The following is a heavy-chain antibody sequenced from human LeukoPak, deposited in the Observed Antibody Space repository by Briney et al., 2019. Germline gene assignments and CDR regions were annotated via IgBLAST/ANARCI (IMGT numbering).Heavy chain of an antibody. CDR2: IYTSGST. D-gene: IGHD3-10*01. CDR3: AREWFGELLPSYYFDY. V-gene: IGHV4-4*07. J-gene: IGHJ4*02. Sequence: PSETLSLTCTVFGGSISSYYWSWIRQPAGKGLEWIGRIYTSGSTNYNPSLKSRVTMSVDTSKNQFSLKLSSVTAADTAVYYCAREWFGELLPSYYFDYWGQGTLVTVSS. CDR1: GGSISSYY.